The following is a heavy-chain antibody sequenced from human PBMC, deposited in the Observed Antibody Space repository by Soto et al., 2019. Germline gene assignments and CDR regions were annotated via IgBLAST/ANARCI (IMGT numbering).Heavy chain of an antibody. Sequence: SETLSLTCTVSSGSISNYSLSWIRQPAGKGLEWIGRIFTSGSNNYNPCPKDRVTMSIKKAKNQFTLQLSSVTAADTAMYYCTRSRTERGYNWFDPWGQGTQVTVSS. J-gene: IGHJ5*02. CDR2: IFTSGSN. CDR3: TRSRTERGYNWFDP. V-gene: IGHV4-4*07. D-gene: IGHD2-2*01. CDR1: SGSISNYS.